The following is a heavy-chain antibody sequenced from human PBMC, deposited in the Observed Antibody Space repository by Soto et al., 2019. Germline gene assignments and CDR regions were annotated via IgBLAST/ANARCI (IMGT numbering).Heavy chain of an antibody. Sequence: SVKVSCKASGGTFSSYTISWVRQAPGQGLEWMGRIIPILGIANYAQKLQGRVTMTTDTSTSTVYMELRSLRSDDTAVYYCARVVAAAGDNYFDPWGQGSLVTVSS. V-gene: IGHV1-69*02. CDR1: GGTFSSYT. CDR3: ARVVAAAGDNYFDP. CDR2: IIPILGIA. J-gene: IGHJ5*02. D-gene: IGHD6-13*01.